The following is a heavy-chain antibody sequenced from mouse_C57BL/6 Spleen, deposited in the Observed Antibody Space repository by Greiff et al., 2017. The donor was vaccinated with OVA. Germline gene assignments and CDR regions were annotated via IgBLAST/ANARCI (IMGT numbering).Heavy chain of an antibody. D-gene: IGHD1-1*01. CDR1: GFTFSSYA. J-gene: IGHJ4*01. CDR3: TRDAYGGDYYAMDY. V-gene: IGHV5-9-1*02. Sequence: EVKLMESGEGLVKPGGSLKLSCAASGFTFSSYAMSWVRQTPEKRLEWVAYISSGGDYIYYADTVKGRFTISRDNARNTLYLQMSSLKSEDTAMYYCTRDAYGGDYYAMDYWGQGTSVTVSS. CDR2: ISSGGDYI.